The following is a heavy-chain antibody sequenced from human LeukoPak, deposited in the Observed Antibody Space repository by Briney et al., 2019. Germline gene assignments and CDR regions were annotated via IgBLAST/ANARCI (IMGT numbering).Heavy chain of an antibody. J-gene: IGHJ5*02. CDR2: INHSGST. V-gene: IGHV4-34*01. CDR1: GGSFSGYY. Sequence: KSSETLSLTCAVYGGSFSGYYWSWIRQPPGKGLEWIGEINHSGSTNYNPSLKSRVTISVDTSKNQFSLKLSSVTAADTAVYYCARSKTTYYYGSGSYWFDPWGQGTLVTVSS. CDR3: ARSKTTYYYGSGSYWFDP. D-gene: IGHD3-10*01.